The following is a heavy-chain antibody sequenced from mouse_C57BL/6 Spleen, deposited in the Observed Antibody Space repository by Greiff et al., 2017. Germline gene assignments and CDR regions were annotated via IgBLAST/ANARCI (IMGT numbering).Heavy chain of an antibody. CDR3: TRLDGSSASWYFDV. J-gene: IGHJ1*03. CDR2: IDPETGGT. Sequence: VQLQQSGAELVRPGASVTLSCKASGYTFTDYEMHWVKQTPVHGLEWIGAIDPETGGTAYNQKFKGKAILTADKSSSTAYMELRSLTSEDSAVYYCTRLDGSSASWYFDVWGTGTTVTVSS. D-gene: IGHD1-1*01. V-gene: IGHV1-15*01. CDR1: GYTFTDYE.